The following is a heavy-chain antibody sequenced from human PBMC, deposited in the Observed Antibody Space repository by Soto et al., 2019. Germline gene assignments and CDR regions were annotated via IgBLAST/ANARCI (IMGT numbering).Heavy chain of an antibody. CDR1: GYTLTDLS. V-gene: IGHV1-24*01. J-gene: IGHJ4*02. D-gene: IGHD6-19*01. CDR2: FDPEDGET. CDR3: ATGSHSSGQYYFDY. Sequence: GASVKVSCKVSGYTLTDLSMHWVRQAPGKGLEWMGGFDPEDGETIYAQKFQGRVTMTEDTSTDTAYMELSSLRSEDTAVYYCATGSHSSGQYYFDYWGQGTLVTVSS.